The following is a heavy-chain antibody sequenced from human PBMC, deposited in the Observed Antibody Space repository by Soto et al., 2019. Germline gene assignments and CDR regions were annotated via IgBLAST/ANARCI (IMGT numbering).Heavy chain of an antibody. CDR3: ARDPGGLVEMATIEGMGY. V-gene: IGHV1-46*01. CDR1: GYAFTSYY. Sequence: QVQLVQSGAEVKKPGASVKVSCEASGYAFTSYYMHWVRQAPGQGLEWMGIINPSGGSTSYAQKFQGRVTMTRDTSTSTVYMELSSLRSEDTAVYYCARDPGGLVEMATIEGMGYWGQGTLVTVSS. CDR2: INPSGGST. J-gene: IGHJ4*02. D-gene: IGHD5-12*01.